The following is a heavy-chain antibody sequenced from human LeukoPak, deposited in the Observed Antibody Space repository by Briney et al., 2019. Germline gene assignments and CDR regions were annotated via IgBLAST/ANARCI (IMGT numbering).Heavy chain of an antibody. V-gene: IGHV1-69*04. CDR1: GGTFSSYA. CDR3: ARTKMASGYGMDV. J-gene: IGHJ6*02. D-gene: IGHD5-24*01. CDR2: IIPILGIA. Sequence: SVKVSCKASGGTFSSYAISWVRQAPGQGLEWMGRIIPILGIASYAQKFQGRVTITADKSTSTAYMELSSLRSEDTAVYYCARTKMASGYGMDVWGQGTTVTVSS.